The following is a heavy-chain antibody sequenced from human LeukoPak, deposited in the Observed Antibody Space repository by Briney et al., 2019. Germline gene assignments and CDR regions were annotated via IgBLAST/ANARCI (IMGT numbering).Heavy chain of an antibody. CDR2: IYYTGST. CDR3: VFSVLEWLSSLDY. J-gene: IGHJ4*02. Sequence: PSETLSLTCTVSGGSISSSSYYWGWIRQPPGKGLEWIGSIYYTGSTYYNPSLKSRITISVDTSKNQFSLKLSSVTAADTAVYYCVFSVLEWLSSLDYWGQGTLVTVSS. CDR1: GGSISSSSYY. D-gene: IGHD3-3*01. V-gene: IGHV4-39*07.